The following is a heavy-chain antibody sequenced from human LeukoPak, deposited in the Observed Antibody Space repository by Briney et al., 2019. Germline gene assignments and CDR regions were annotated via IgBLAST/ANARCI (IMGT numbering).Heavy chain of an antibody. J-gene: IGHJ3*01. CDR2: IGSSGGST. Sequence: GGSLRLSCAASGFNFITAAMTWVRQAPGKGLEWVSLIGSSGGSTYYADSVKGPYTISRDNSNHTLSLHMNSLRVEDTAIYYCVKDIQLSTWGLGTMVTVSS. V-gene: IGHV3-23*01. CDR3: VKDIQLST. D-gene: IGHD5-24*01. CDR1: GFNFITAA.